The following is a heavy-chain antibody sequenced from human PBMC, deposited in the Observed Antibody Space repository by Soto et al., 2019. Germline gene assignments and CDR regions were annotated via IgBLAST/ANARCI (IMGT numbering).Heavy chain of an antibody. CDR3: AHRRAIFGVVYGLDV. Sequence: QITLKESGPTLVKPTQTLTLTCTFSGFSLTTSGAGVGWIRQPPGKALEWLALLYWDDDKRYSPSLNSRLTITKDPSKTQVVLTMTNMDPVDTGTYYCAHRRAIFGVVYGLDVWGQGTTVTVSS. CDR1: GFSLTTSGAG. CDR2: LYWDDDK. V-gene: IGHV2-5*02. J-gene: IGHJ6*02. D-gene: IGHD3-3*01.